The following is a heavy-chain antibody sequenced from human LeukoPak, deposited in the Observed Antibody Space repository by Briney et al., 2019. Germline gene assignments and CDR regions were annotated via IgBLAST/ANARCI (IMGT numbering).Heavy chain of an antibody. Sequence: SQTLSLTCTVSGGYISSGSYYWSWIRQPAGKGLEWIGRIYTSGSTNYNPSLKSRVTISVDTSKNQFSLKLSSVTAADTAVYYCARMCTAMVKAGQRIDYWGQGTLVTVSS. V-gene: IGHV4-61*02. CDR2: IYTSGST. CDR3: ARMCTAMVKAGQRIDY. CDR1: GGYISSGSYY. D-gene: IGHD5-18*01. J-gene: IGHJ4*02.